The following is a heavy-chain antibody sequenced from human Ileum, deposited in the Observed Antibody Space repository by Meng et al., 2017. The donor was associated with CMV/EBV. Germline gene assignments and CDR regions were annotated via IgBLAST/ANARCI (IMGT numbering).Heavy chain of an antibody. CDR1: GGTFRSQT. J-gene: IGHJ5*02. CDR2: IIPLIGIV. V-gene: IGHV1-69*02. Sequence: SVKVSCKASGGTFRSQTISWVRQAPGQGLEWMGRIIPLIGIVNYAQQFQGRVTITADKSSTEAYMELSSLRYDDTAVYYCTRGGAPRDWFDPWGHGTLVTVSS. CDR3: TRGGAPRDWFDP. D-gene: IGHD3-10*01.